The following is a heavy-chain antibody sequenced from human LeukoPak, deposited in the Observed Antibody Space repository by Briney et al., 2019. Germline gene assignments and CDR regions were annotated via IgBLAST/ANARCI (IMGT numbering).Heavy chain of an antibody. CDR2: INPSGGST. V-gene: IGHV1-46*01. Sequence: GASVKVSCKASGYTFTSYYMHWVRQAPGQGLERMGIINPSGGSTSYAQKFQGRVTMTRDMSTSTVYMELSSLRSEDTAVYYCARGCSGGSCYSGYYYYYMDVWGKGTTVTVSS. CDR3: ARGCSGGSCYSGYYYYYMDV. D-gene: IGHD2-15*01. CDR1: GYTFTSYY. J-gene: IGHJ6*03.